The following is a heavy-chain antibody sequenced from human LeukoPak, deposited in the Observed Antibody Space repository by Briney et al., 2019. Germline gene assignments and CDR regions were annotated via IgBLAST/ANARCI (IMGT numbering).Heavy chain of an antibody. J-gene: IGHJ3*02. CDR1: GFTFSSYG. CDR2: ISYDGSNK. V-gene: IGHV3-30*03. D-gene: IGHD3-10*01. CDR3: ARDSGYYGSGHNAFDI. Sequence: PGGSLRLSCAASGFTFSSYGMHWVRQAPGKGLEWVAVISYDGSNKYYADSVKGRFTISRDNSKNTLYLQMNSLRAEDTAVYYCARDSGYYGSGHNAFDIWGQGTMVTVSS.